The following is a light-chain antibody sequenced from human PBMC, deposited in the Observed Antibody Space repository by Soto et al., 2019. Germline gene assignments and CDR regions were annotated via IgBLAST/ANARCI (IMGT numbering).Light chain of an antibody. V-gene: IGKV1-12*01. CDR2: SAS. Sequence: IQVTQSPSSVSASVGDRVTITCRASQPISSWLAWYQQKPRQPPNLLIYSASTLRSGVPSKVSGSESGTRFTVTITKLQPEDFATYYCQQPRSFPLTFGGRTHVPVK. CDR1: QPISSW. CDR3: QQPRSFPLT. J-gene: IGKJ4*01.